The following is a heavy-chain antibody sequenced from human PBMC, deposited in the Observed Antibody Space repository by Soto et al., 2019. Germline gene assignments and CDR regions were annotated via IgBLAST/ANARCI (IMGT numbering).Heavy chain of an antibody. CDR2: INHSGST. CDR1: GGSFSGYY. Sequence: KPSETLSLTCAVYGGSFSGYYWSWIRQPPGKGLEWIGEINHSGSTNYNPSLKSRVTISVDTSKNQFSLKLSSVTAADTAVYYCARVRYGDYEDYWGQGTLVTVSS. V-gene: IGHV4-34*01. D-gene: IGHD4-17*01. J-gene: IGHJ4*02. CDR3: ARVRYGDYEDY.